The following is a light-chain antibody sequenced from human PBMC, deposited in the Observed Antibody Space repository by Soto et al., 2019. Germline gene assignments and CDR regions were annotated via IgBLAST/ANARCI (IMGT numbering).Light chain of an antibody. J-gene: IGKJ2*01. CDR3: QQCSSYFPNT. CDR2: QAS. CDR1: QSISTL. V-gene: IGKV1-5*03. Sequence: DVQMTQSPSTLSASVGDTVTITCRASQSISTLLAWYQQKPGKAPKVVIYQASRLESGVPSRFSGSGSGTTFTLTISSLQPDDFATYYCQQCSSYFPNTFGQGTKLDMK.